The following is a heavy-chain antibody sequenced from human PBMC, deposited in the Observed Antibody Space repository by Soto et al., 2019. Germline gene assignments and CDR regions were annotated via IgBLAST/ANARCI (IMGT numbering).Heavy chain of an antibody. CDR3: ARDSYCSSTSCYVLGAFDI. D-gene: IGHD2-2*01. CDR2: ISSSSSTI. V-gene: IGHV3-48*01. Sequence: GGSLSLSCAASGFTFSSYSMNWVRQAPGKGLEWVSYISSSSSTIYYADSVKGRFTISRDNAKNSLYLQMNSLRAEDTAVYYCARDSYCSSTSCYVLGAFDIWGQGTMVTVSS. CDR1: GFTFSSYS. J-gene: IGHJ3*02.